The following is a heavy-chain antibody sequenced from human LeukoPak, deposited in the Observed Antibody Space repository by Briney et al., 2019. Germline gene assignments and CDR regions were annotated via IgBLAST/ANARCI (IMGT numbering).Heavy chain of an antibody. D-gene: IGHD6-19*01. CDR1: GYSISSGYY. Sequence: PSETLSLTCAVSGYSISSGYYWGWIRPPPGKGREWIGSIYHSGSTYYNPSLKSRVTISVDTSKNQFSLKLSSVTAADTAVYYCARHTRGLVNEGFDYWGQGTLVTVSS. J-gene: IGHJ4*02. V-gene: IGHV4-38-2*01. CDR2: IYHSGST. CDR3: ARHTRGLVNEGFDY.